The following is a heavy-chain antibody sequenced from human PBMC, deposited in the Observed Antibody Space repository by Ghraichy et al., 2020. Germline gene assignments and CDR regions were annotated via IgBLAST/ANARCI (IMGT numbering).Heavy chain of an antibody. CDR1: GGSIRSYY. CDR2: FYYSGGT. J-gene: IGHJ2*01. D-gene: IGHD5-12*01. CDR3: ARQGDAVGYRGYSDL. Sequence: SETLSLTCTVSGGSIRSYYWSWIRQPPGKGLEWIGYFYYSGGTDYNPSLKSRVTISFDTSKNQFSLKLTSVTAADTAVYYCARQGDAVGYRGYSDLWGRGTLVTVSS. V-gene: IGHV4-59*08.